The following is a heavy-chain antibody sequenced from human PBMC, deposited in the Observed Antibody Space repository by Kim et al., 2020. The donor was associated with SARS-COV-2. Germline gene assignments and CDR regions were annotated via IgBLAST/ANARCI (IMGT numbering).Heavy chain of an antibody. CDR2: ISYDGSNK. D-gene: IGHD3-22*01. CDR3: ANFDYYDSSGYPDY. J-gene: IGHJ4*02. CDR1: GFTFSSYA. V-gene: IGHV3-30*04. Sequence: GGSLRLSCAASGFTFSSYAMHWVRQAPGKGLEWVAVISYDGSNKYYAHSVKGRFTISRDNSKNTLYLQMNSLRAEDTAVYYCANFDYYDSSGYPDYWGQGTLVTVSS.